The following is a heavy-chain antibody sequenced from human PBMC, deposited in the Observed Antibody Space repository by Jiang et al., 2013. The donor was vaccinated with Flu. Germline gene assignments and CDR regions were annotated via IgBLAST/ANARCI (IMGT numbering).Heavy chain of an antibody. Sequence: SLRLSCAASGFTSVAMLCTGSARLQARGWSGWQLYHMMEAINTTQTPXKGRFTISRDNSKNTLYLQMNSLRAEDTAVYYCARDSHYGDYVPGSAYWGQGTLVTVSS. CDR2: YHMMEAI. D-gene: IGHD4-17*01. J-gene: IGHJ4*02. CDR1: GFTSVAML. V-gene: IGHV3-30-3*01. CDR3: ARDSHYGDYVPGSAY.